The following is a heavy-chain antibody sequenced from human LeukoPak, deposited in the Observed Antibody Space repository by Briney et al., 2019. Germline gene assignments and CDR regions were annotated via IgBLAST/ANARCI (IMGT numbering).Heavy chain of an antibody. V-gene: IGHV1-69*06. CDR2: IIPIFGTA. CDR1: GRTFSSYA. J-gene: IGHJ6*04. CDR3: ANTIYDILTGYPYYYYGMDV. Sequence: SVKVSCKASGRTFSSYAISWVRQAPGQGLEWMGGIIPIFGTANYAQKFQGRVTITADKSTSTAYMELSSLRSEDTAVYYCANTIYDILTGYPYYYYGMDVWGKGTTVTVSS. D-gene: IGHD3-9*01.